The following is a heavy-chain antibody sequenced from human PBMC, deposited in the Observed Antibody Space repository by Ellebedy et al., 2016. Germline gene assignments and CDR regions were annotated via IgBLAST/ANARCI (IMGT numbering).Heavy chain of an antibody. CDR2: ISSSSSNI. CDR1: GFTFSSYS. CDR3: ARAPGPRLDSGYDFFDY. D-gene: IGHD5-12*01. J-gene: IGHJ4*02. Sequence: GESLKISCAASGFTFSSYSMNWVRQAPGKGLEWVSYISSSSSNIYYADSVKGRFTISRDNAKNSLYLQMNSLRAEDTAVYYCARAPGPRLDSGYDFFDYWGQGTLVTVSS. V-gene: IGHV3-48*04.